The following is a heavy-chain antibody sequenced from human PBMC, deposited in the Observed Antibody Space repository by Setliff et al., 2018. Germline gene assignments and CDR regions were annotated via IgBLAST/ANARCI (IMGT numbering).Heavy chain of an antibody. V-gene: IGHV1-69*06. Sequence: GASVKVSCKASGGTFSSYAISWVRQAPGQGLEWMGRIIPIFGTANYAQKFQGRVTITADKSTSTAYMELSSLRSEDTAVYYCARVTVGATIEYWGQGTLGTAPQ. CDR1: GGTFSSYA. CDR3: ARVTVGATIEY. D-gene: IGHD1-26*01. CDR2: IIPIFGTA. J-gene: IGHJ4*02.